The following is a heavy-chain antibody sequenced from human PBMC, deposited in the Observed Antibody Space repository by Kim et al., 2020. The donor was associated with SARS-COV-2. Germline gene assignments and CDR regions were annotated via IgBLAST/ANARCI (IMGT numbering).Heavy chain of an antibody. Sequence: GGTDFAQKLQGRVTMTRDTSISTVYLELTSLRSDDTVVYYCARSSLVDFDYWGQGTLVTVSS. J-gene: IGHJ4*02. D-gene: IGHD3-16*02. V-gene: IGHV1-2*05. CDR3: ARSSLVDFDY. CDR2: GGT.